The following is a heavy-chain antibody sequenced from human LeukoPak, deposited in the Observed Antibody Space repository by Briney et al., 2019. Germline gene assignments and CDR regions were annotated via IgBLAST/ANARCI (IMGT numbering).Heavy chain of an antibody. V-gene: IGHV4-4*07. CDR3: ARAEDQLLYGGWFDP. D-gene: IGHD2-2*02. J-gene: IGHJ5*02. Sequence: SETLSLTCTVSGGSISNYYWSWIRQPAGKGLEWIGRIYTSGSTNYNPSLKSRVTMSVDTSKNQFSLKLSSVTAADTAVYYCARAEDQLLYGGWFDPWGQGTLVTVSS. CDR1: GGSISNYY. CDR2: IYTSGST.